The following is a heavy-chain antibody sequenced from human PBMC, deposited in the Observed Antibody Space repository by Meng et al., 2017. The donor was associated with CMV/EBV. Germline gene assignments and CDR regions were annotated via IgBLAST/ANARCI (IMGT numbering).Heavy chain of an antibody. D-gene: IGHD5-18*01. CDR1: GGSFSGYY. CDR3: ARGVGYSYGSPGRYNWFDP. CDR2: INHSGST. Sequence: SETLSLTCAVYGGSFSGYYWSWIRQPPGKGLEWIGEINHSGSTNYNPSLKSRVTISVDTSKNQFSLKLSSVTAADTAVYYCARGVGYSYGSPGRYNWFDPWGQGTLVTVSS. V-gene: IGHV4-34*01. J-gene: IGHJ5*02.